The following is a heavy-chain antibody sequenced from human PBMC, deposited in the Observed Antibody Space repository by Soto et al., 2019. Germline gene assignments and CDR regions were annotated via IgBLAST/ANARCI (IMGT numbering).Heavy chain of an antibody. D-gene: IGHD4-17*01. J-gene: IGHJ4*02. V-gene: IGHV1-69*12. CDR3: ATHSDYGGNGYYFDY. CDR1: GGTFSSYA. Sequence: QVQLVQSGAEVKKPGSSVKVSCKASGGTFSSYAISWVRQAPGQGLEWMGGIIPIFGTANYAQKFQGRVTITADESTSTAYIELSSLRSEATAVYYCATHSDYGGNGYYFDYWGQGTLVTVSS. CDR2: IIPIFGTA.